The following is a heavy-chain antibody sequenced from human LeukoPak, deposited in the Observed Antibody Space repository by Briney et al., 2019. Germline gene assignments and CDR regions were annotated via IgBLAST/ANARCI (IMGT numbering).Heavy chain of an antibody. D-gene: IGHD2-2*02. CDR2: INPSGGST. CDR3: ARSAGYCSSTSCYSSDY. Sequence: ASVKVSCKASGHTFTSYYMHWVRQAPGQGLEWMGIINPSGGSTSYAQKFQGRVTMTRDTSTSTVYMELSSLRSEDTAVYYCARSAGYCSSTSCYSSDYWGQGTLVTVSS. J-gene: IGHJ4*02. CDR1: GHTFTSYY. V-gene: IGHV1-46*01.